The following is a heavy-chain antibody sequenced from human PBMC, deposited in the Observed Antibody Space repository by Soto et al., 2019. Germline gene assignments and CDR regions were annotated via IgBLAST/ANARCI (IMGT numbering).Heavy chain of an antibody. CDR3: ASVGSGDYGGYVGSDY. V-gene: IGHV3-7*05. J-gene: IGHJ4*02. Sequence: EVHLVESGGGLVQPGGSLRLSCAATGFSFSVSYMTWVRQAPGKGLEWVATIKEDGSEKYYADSVRGRFTISKDNAERSLWLQMSSLRAEDTAVYYCASVGSGDYGGYVGSDYWGQGTLVTVSS. CDR2: IKEDGSEK. D-gene: IGHD5-12*01. CDR1: GFSFSVSY.